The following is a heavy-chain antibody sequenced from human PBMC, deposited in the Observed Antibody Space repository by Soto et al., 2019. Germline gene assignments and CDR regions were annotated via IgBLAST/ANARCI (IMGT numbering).Heavy chain of an antibody. CDR2: IIPIFGTA. Sequence: VASVKVSCKASGGTFSSYAISWVRQAPGQGLEWMGGIIPIFGTANYAQKFQGRVTITADESTSTAYMELSSLRSEDTAVYYCARVGTAMHWFDPWGQGTLVTVSS. J-gene: IGHJ5*02. D-gene: IGHD2-2*01. V-gene: IGHV1-69*13. CDR3: ARVGTAMHWFDP. CDR1: GGTFSSYA.